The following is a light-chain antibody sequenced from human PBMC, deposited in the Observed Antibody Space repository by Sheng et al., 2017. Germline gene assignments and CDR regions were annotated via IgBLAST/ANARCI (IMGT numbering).Light chain of an antibody. J-gene: IGLJ1*01. V-gene: IGLV1-40*01. CDR3: QSYDSSLRAYV. Sequence: QPVLTQPPSVSGAPGQRVSISCTGSSSNIGAAYVHWYQQLPGTAPKLLIYGNINRPSGVPHRFSGSKSGTSASLAITGLQAEDEADYYCQSYDSSLRAYVFGSGTKVTVL. CDR2: GNI. CDR1: SSNIGAAY.